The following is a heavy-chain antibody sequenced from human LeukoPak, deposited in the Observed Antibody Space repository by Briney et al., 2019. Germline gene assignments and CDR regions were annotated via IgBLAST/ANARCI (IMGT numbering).Heavy chain of an antibody. CDR2: ISSDGTTT. J-gene: IGHJ4*02. Sequence: GGSLRLSCAASGFTITNYWMHWVRQAPGQGLVWVSRISSDGTTTNYADSVRGRFTISRDNAKNMLYLQMNSLRAEDTATYYCVVIVLGWGQGTLVTVSS. V-gene: IGHV3-74*01. D-gene: IGHD2-8*02. CDR3: VVIVLG. CDR1: GFTITNYW.